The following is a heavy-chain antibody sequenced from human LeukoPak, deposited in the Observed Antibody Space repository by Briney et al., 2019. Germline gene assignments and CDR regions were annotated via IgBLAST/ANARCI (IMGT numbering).Heavy chain of an antibody. CDR1: GFMFNSYG. CDR2: ITYDGGTR. CDR3: ARLRRYSQYESSGYYADS. D-gene: IGHD3-22*01. Sequence: GGSLRLSCVGSGFMFNSYGMHWVRQAPGKGRQWVAAITYDGGTRYHADSVTGRFTISRDDSKHTLYLQMNSLKIEDTATYYCARLRRYSQYESSGYYADSWGQGTLVTVSS. J-gene: IGHJ5*01. V-gene: IGHV3-30*03.